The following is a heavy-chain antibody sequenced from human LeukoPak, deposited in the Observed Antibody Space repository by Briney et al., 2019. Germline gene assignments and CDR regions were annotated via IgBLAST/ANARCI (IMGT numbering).Heavy chain of an antibody. V-gene: IGHV3-23*01. D-gene: IGHD1-26*01. CDR1: GFTFSSYT. CDR2: ISDPHSGSET. Sequence: GGSLRLSCAASGFTFSSYTMNWVRQALGQGLEWVSTISDPHSGSETHYADSVKGRFTISRDSSKNTLYLQMNSLRAEDTAVYYCAKALIVGATRGDYFDYWGQGTLVTVSS. CDR3: AKALIVGATRGDYFDY. J-gene: IGHJ4*02.